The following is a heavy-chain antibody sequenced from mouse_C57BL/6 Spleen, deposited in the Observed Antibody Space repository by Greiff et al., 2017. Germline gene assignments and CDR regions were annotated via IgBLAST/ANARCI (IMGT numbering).Heavy chain of an antibody. CDR2: IDPYSGGT. Sequence: QVQLQQPGAELVKPGASVKLSCKASGYTFTSYWMHWVKQKPGRGLEWIGRIDPYSGGTKYNEKFKSKATLTVDKPSSTAYMQLSSLTSEDSAVYYCARGDWDGYFDVWGTGTTVTVSS. CDR1: GYTFTSYW. CDR3: ARGDWDGYFDV. V-gene: IGHV1-72*01. J-gene: IGHJ1*03. D-gene: IGHD4-1*01.